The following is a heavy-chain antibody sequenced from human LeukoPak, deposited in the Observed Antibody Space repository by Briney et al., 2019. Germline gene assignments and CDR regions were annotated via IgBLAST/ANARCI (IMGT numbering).Heavy chain of an antibody. CDR2: ISRGGSPI. Sequence: GGSLRLSCTASGITFSAYYMIWIRQAPGKGLDWLSFISRGGSPIYYADSVKGRFTISSDNAKNSLYLQMNSLRLEDTAMYYCVITAGPPTDPWGQGALVTVSS. CDR1: GITFSAYY. CDR3: VITAGPPTDP. J-gene: IGHJ5*01. V-gene: IGHV3-11*04.